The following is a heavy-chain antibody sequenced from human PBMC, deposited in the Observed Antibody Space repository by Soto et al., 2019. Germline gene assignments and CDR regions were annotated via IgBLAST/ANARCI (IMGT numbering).Heavy chain of an antibody. J-gene: IGHJ4*02. CDR2: INQDGNEK. D-gene: IGHD2-21*02. CDR1: GFTFGTYW. CDR3: AKDGDGYSISPFDF. Sequence: EVHLVESGGGLVQPGGSLRLSCAASGFTFGTYWMSWVRQAPGKGLEWVASINQDGNEKNFVDSVKGRFTISRGNAKNSLFLQMNSLRADDTALYYCAKDGDGYSISPFDFWGQGTLVTVSS. V-gene: IGHV3-7*01.